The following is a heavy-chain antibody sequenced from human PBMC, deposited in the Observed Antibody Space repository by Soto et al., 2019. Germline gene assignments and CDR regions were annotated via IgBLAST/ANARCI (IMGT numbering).Heavy chain of an antibody. V-gene: IGHV3-48*02. CDR1: GFTFSSYS. CDR3: ARPEYSSSSYGMDV. J-gene: IGHJ6*04. D-gene: IGHD6-6*01. Sequence: HPGGSLRLSCAASGFTFSSYSMNWVRQAPGKGLEWVSYISSSSSTIYYADSVKGRFTISRDNAKNSLYLQMNSLRDEDTAVYYCARPEYSSSSYGMDVWGKGTTVTVSS. CDR2: ISSSSSTI.